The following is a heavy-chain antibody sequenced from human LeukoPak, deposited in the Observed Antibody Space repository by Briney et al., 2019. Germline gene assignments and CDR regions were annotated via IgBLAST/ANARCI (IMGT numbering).Heavy chain of an antibody. CDR2: INHSGST. D-gene: IGHD5-24*01. CDR3: ARGRALSGYNY. CDR1: GVSFSGYY. V-gene: IGHV4-34*01. J-gene: IGHJ4*02. Sequence: SETLSLTCAVYGVSFSGYYWSWIRQPPGKGLEWIGEINHSGSTNYNPSLKSRVTISVDTSKNQFSLKLSSVTAADTAVYYCARGRALSGYNYWGQGTLVTVSS.